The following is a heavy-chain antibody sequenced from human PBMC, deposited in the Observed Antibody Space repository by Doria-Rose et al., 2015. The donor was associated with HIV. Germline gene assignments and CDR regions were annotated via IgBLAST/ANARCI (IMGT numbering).Heavy chain of an antibody. CDR3: ARIKSSRWYHKYYFDF. D-gene: IGHD6-13*01. Sequence: SGPVLVKPTETLTLACTDSGVSLSSPGMGVSWIRQPPGKALEWLANIFSDDERSYKTSLKSRLTISRGTSKSQVVLTMTDMDPVDTATYYCARIKSSRWYHKYYFDFWGQGTLVIVSA. J-gene: IGHJ4*02. CDR2: IFSDDER. V-gene: IGHV2-26*01. CDR1: GVSLSSPGMG.